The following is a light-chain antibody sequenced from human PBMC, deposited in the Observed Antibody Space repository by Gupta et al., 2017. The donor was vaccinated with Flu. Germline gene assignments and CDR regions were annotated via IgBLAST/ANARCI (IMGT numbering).Light chain of an antibody. CDR2: DVS. CDR3: SSYTSGSTLVVA. Sequence: QSALTQPASVSGSPGQSITISCPGTTSDVGGYNSVSWYQQRPGTAPKLMIYDVSNRLSGISNRFSGSKSGNTASLTISGLQAEDEADYYCSSYTSGSTLVVAFGGGTKLTVL. J-gene: IGLJ2*01. CDR1: TSDVGGYNS. V-gene: IGLV2-14*01.